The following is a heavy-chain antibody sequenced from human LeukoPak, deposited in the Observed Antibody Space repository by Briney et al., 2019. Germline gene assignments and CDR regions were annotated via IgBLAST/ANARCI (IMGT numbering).Heavy chain of an antibody. CDR3: NKRGESCSTINCHNYYFD. Sequence: GGSLRLSCAASRFTFSSFAMSWVRQAPGKGLEWVSAIGGDGVDTYYADSVKGRFTISRDNSKNTLYLQMNSLRAEDTAVYYCNKRGESCSTINCHNYYFDWGQGTLVTVSS. CDR2: IGGDGVDT. J-gene: IGHJ4*02. V-gene: IGHV3-23*01. D-gene: IGHD2-2*02. CDR1: RFTFSSFA.